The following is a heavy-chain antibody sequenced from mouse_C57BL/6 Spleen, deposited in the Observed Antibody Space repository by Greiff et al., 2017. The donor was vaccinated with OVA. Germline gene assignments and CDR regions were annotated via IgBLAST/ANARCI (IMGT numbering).Heavy chain of an antibody. CDR2: IDPSDSET. Sequence: QVQLQQPGAELVRPGSSVKLSCKASGYTFTSYWMHWVKQRPIQGLEWIGNIDPSDSETHYNQKFKDKATLTVDKSSSTAYMQLSSLTSEDSAVYYCARGTTVAGAYWGQGTLVTVSA. CDR1: GYTFTSYW. CDR3: ARGTTVAGAY. D-gene: IGHD1-1*01. J-gene: IGHJ3*01. V-gene: IGHV1-52*01.